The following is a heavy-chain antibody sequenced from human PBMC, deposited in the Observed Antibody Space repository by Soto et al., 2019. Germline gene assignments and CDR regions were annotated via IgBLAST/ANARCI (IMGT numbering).Heavy chain of an antibody. Sequence: GGSLRLSCAASGFTFRTYAMNWVCQAPGKGLEWISAISGSGSFTHYADSVRGRFTISRDNSQNQLYLQMNNLRGDDTAMYYCAKIPTGSGSSRFDYWGQGIQVTVSS. CDR1: GFTFRTYA. V-gene: IGHV3-23*01. J-gene: IGHJ4*02. CDR3: AKIPTGSGSSRFDY. D-gene: IGHD3-10*01. CDR2: ISGSGSFT.